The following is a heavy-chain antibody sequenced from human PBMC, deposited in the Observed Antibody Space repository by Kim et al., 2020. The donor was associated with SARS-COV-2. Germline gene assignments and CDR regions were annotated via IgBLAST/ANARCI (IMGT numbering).Heavy chain of an antibody. J-gene: IGHJ4*02. Sequence: GGSLRLSCAASGFSFSGSTIYWVRQASGKGLEWIGRIRSKADSYATADTASVRGRFTISRDDSKNTAYLQMNSLKTEDAAVYYCARGYISSGWPFFDYWGQGTLVTVSS. CDR3: ARGYISSGWPFFDY. CDR2: IRSKADSYAT. CDR1: GFSFSGST. D-gene: IGHD6-19*01. V-gene: IGHV3-73*01.